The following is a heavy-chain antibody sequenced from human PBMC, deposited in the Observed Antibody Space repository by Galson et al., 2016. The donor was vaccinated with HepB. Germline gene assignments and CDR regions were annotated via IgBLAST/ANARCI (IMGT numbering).Heavy chain of an antibody. V-gene: IGHV4-4*02. CDR1: GGSISDNSW. D-gene: IGHD1-26*01. J-gene: IGHJ4*02. CDR3: TRGTLGTTASMAFDY. CDR2: IYQTGTA. Sequence: SETLSLTCDVSGGSISDNSWWTWVRQSPGEGLEWIGEIYQTGTAHYNPSFTSRATISVDKSKNQISLRLGSVTAADTAVYYCTRGTLGTTASMAFDYWGQGTLVSVSS.